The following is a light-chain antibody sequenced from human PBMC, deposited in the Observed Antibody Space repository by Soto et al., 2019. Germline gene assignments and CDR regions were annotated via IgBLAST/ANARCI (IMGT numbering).Light chain of an antibody. J-gene: IGKJ2*01. CDR3: QQYGRSPPFT. CDR1: QRVSSTY. V-gene: IGKV3-20*01. CDR2: GAS. Sequence: ELVLTQSPGTLSLSPGERATLSCRASQRVSSTYIAWYQQNPGQAPRLLIYGASSRATGIPDRFSGSGSGTDFTLTISRLEPEDFAVYFCQQYGRSPPFTFGQETKVEIK.